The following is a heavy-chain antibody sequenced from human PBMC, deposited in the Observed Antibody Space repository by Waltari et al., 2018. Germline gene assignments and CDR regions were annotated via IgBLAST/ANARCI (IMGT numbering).Heavy chain of an antibody. V-gene: IGHV3-48*03. CDR3: ATTPRNWNYYYYGMDV. CDR1: GVTVSFYD. Sequence: EVQLVGSGVGLGQPGGVLRSSWVGAGVTVSFYDLVRDRQAPGKGLEWVAYTSVSGTNIYYADSVKGRFTISRDDVKNSLFLQMNSLRAEDAGVYYCATTPRNWNYYYYGMDVWGQGTTVTVSS. J-gene: IGHJ6*02. D-gene: IGHD1-1*01. CDR2: TSVSGTNI.